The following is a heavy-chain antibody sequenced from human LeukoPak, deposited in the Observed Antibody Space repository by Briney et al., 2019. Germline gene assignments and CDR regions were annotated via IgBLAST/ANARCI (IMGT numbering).Heavy chain of an antibody. Sequence: SQTLSLTCAISGDSVSSNSAAWNWIRQSPSRGLEWLGRTYYRSKWYNDYAVSVKSRITINPDTSKNQFSLQLNSVTPEDTAVYYCARDLPNIRQRIAAPGGDAFDIWGQGTMVTVSS. J-gene: IGHJ3*02. D-gene: IGHD6-25*01. V-gene: IGHV6-1*01. CDR3: ARDLPNIRQRIAAPGGDAFDI. CDR1: GDSVSSNSAA. CDR2: TYYRSKWYN.